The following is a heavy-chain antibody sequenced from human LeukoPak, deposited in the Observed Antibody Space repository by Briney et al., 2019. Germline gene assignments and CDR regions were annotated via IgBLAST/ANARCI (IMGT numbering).Heavy chain of an antibody. CDR1: GFTFSSYG. CDR3: ARDGDYEAGGA. CDR2: ISSNGGST. Sequence: GGSLRLSCAASGFTFSSYGMSWVRQAPGKGLEYVSAISSNGGSTYYANSVKGRFTISRDNSKNTLYLQMGSLRAEDMAVYYCARDGDYEAGGAWGQGTLVTVSS. V-gene: IGHV3-64*01. D-gene: IGHD2-21*02. J-gene: IGHJ5*02.